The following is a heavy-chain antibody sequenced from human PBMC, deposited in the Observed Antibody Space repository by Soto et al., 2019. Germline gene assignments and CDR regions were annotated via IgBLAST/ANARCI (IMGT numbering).Heavy chain of an antibody. CDR1: GGSFSGYY. J-gene: IGHJ3*02. CDR2: INHSGST. CDR3: ASSHANLPNLEYSSSSPAFDI. D-gene: IGHD6-6*01. V-gene: IGHV4-34*01. Sequence: SETLSLTCAVYGGSFSGYYWSWIRQPPGKGLEWIGEINHSGSTNYNPSLKSRVTISVDTSKNQFSLKLSSVTAADTAVYYCASSHANLPNLEYSSSSPAFDIWGQGTMVTVSS.